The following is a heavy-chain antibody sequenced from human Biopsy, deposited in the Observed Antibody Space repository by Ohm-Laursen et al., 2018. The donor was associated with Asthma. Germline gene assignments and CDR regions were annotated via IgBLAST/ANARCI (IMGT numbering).Heavy chain of an antibody. CDR1: GFTFSSYS. D-gene: IGHD1-26*01. Sequence: GSLILSCSAPGFTFSSYSMNWVRQAPGKGLEWVSYISSSSSTIYYADSVKGRFTISRDNAKNSLYMQMNSLRAEDTAVYYCAKRGSYFDYWGQGTLVTVSS. V-gene: IGHV3-48*01. CDR3: AKRGSYFDY. J-gene: IGHJ4*02. CDR2: ISSSSSTI.